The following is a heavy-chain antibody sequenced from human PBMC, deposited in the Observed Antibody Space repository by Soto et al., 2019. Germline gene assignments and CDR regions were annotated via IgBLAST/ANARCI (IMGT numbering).Heavy chain of an antibody. CDR1: RFTFTSYA. J-gene: IGHJ4*02. V-gene: IGHV3-23*01. D-gene: IGHD1-26*01. CDR2: ISASGGAT. Sequence: EVELLESGGGLVQPGGSLRLSCVASRFTFTSYAMSWVRQAPGKGLEWVAAISASGGATIHADSVKGRLTISRDNSKNTLYLQMHSLRAEYTAVYYCAKDVEGGSLFRGAFDYWGQGTQVTVS. CDR3: AKDVEGGSLFRGAFDY.